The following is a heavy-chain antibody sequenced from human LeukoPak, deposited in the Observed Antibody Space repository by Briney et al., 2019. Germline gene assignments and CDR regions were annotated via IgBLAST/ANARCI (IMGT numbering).Heavy chain of an antibody. J-gene: IGHJ5*01. CDR1: GDSISPYY. Sequence: SETLSLTCTVSGDSISPYYWTLIRQPPGKGLEWIGYIHYSGSTNYNPSLKSRLAISLDMSKNQFSLRLRSVTAADTAVYYCARGKSHDLWSGYRPSWFDSWGQGTRVTVSS. V-gene: IGHV4-59*01. CDR3: ARGKSHDLWSGYRPSWFDS. D-gene: IGHD3-3*01. CDR2: IHYSGST.